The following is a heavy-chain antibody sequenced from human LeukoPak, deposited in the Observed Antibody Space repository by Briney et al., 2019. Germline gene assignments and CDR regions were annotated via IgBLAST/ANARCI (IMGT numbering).Heavy chain of an antibody. CDR3: ARPTLLRYFDWLLYQRPASFYFDY. J-gene: IGHJ4*02. D-gene: IGHD3-9*01. V-gene: IGHV3-7*01. CDR2: IKQDGSEK. Sequence: PGGPLRLSCAASGFTFSSYWMSWVRQAPGKGLEWVANIKQDGSEKYYVDSVKGRFTISRDNAKNSLYLQMNSLRAEDTAVYYCARPTLLRYFDWLLYQRPASFYFDYWGQGTLVTVSS. CDR1: GFTFSSYW.